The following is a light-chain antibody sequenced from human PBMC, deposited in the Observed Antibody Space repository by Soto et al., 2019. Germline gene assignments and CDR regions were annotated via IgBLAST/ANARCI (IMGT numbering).Light chain of an antibody. CDR3: SSYTTTKNCV. Sequence: QSSPTQPASVAGSPGQSINISCTLTSRNVGGYNYVSWYTQQAGKAPKLLIYEVNYRPSGVSDRFSGSKYGTTASLTISGLQAEDEADYYCSSYTTTKNCVFGTGTKVTVL. V-gene: IGLV2-14*01. CDR1: SRNVGGYNY. CDR2: EVN. J-gene: IGLJ1*01.